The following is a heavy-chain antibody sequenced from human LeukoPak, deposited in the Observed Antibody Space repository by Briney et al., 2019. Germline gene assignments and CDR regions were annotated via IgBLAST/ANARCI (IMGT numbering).Heavy chain of an antibody. V-gene: IGHV3-23*01. CDR3: ARAKIAAAGTGAFDV. D-gene: IGHD6-13*01. CDR2: FSATDGSA. J-gene: IGHJ3*01. CDR1: GFTFSSYA. Sequence: GGSLRLACAASGFTFSSYAMTWVRQAPGKGLEWVSAFSATDGSAQYAESVEGRFTISRDNSKNTLFLQMNSLGAEDTAVYYCARAKIAAAGTGAFDVWGQGTLVTVST.